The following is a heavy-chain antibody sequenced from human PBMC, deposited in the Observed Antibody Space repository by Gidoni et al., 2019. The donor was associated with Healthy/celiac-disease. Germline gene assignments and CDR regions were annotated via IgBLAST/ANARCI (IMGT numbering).Heavy chain of an antibody. V-gene: IGHV3-30*18. J-gene: IGHJ4*02. CDR1: GFTFSSYG. CDR3: AKGDARGGYFDY. D-gene: IGHD3-16*01. CDR2: ISYDGSNK. Sequence: QVQLVESGGGVVQPGRSLRLSCAASGFTFSSYGMHWVRQAPGKGLEWVAVISYDGSNKYYADSVKGRFTISRDNSKNTLYLQMNSLRAEDTAVYYCAKGDARGGYFDYWGQGTLVTVSS.